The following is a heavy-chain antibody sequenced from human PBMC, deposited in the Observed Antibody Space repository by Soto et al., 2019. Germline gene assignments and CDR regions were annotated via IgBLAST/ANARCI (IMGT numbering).Heavy chain of an antibody. CDR1: GFTFSSYG. CDR2: ISYDGSNK. CDR3: AKDQDYDDSSGYYPDY. Sequence: GGSLRLSCAASGFTFSSYGMHWVRQAPGKGLEWVAVISYDGSNKYYADSVKGRFTISRDNSKNTLYLQMNSLRAEDTAVYYCAKDQDYDDSSGYYPDYWGQGTLVTVSS. J-gene: IGHJ4*02. V-gene: IGHV3-30*18. D-gene: IGHD3-22*01.